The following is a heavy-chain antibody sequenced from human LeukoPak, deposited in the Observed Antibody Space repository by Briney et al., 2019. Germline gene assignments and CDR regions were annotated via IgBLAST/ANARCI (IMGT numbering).Heavy chain of an antibody. J-gene: IGHJ4*02. D-gene: IGHD1-1*01. CDR3: ARAGTTGKFDY. V-gene: IGHV1-2*02. CDR2: INPDSGGT. CDR1: GYRCTGYD. Sequence: ASVKVSCKASGYRCTGYDMHWARQELGLGVKWMGWINPDSGGTKYAQKFQDRVAMTRDTSKSTVYLDLNRLTSDDTAVYYCARAGTTGKFDYWGQGTLVTVSS.